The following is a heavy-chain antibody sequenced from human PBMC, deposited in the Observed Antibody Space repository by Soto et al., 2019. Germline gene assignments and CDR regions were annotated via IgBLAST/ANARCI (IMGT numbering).Heavy chain of an antibody. CDR2: ISYDGSNK. V-gene: IGHV3-30*18. CDR1: GFTFSSYG. Sequence: QVQLVESGGGVVQPGRSLRLSCAASGFTFSSYGMHWVRQAPGKGLEWVAVISYDGSNKYYADSVKGRFTISRDNSKNTLYLQMNSLRAEDTAVYYCAKVPFGNSVYYYYMDVWGKGTTVTVSS. D-gene: IGHD1-7*01. J-gene: IGHJ6*03. CDR3: AKVPFGNSVYYYYMDV.